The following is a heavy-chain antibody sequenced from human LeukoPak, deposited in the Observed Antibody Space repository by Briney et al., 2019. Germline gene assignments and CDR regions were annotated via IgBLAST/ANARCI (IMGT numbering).Heavy chain of an antibody. Sequence: PGRSLRLSCAASGFTFSSYGMHWDRQAPGKGLEWVAVISYDGSNKYYADSVKGRFTISRDNSKNTLYLQMNSLRAEDTAVYYCAKVGGSYWNLTTPLDYWGQGTLVTVSS. J-gene: IGHJ4*02. V-gene: IGHV3-30*18. CDR2: ISYDGSNK. D-gene: IGHD1-26*01. CDR1: GFTFSSYG. CDR3: AKVGGSYWNLTTPLDY.